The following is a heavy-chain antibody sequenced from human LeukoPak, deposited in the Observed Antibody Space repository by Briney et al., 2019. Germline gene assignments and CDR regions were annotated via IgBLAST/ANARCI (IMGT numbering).Heavy chain of an antibody. Sequence: GGSLRLSCAASGFTFSSYGMHWVRQAPGKGLEWVAFIRYDGSYKNYADSVKGRFTTSRDNSKNILYLQMNSLRAEDTAVYYCAKDQGVTTASDYWGQGTLVTVSS. CDR2: IRYDGSYK. J-gene: IGHJ4*02. D-gene: IGHD1-26*01. CDR1: GFTFSSYG. V-gene: IGHV3-30*02. CDR3: AKDQGVTTASDY.